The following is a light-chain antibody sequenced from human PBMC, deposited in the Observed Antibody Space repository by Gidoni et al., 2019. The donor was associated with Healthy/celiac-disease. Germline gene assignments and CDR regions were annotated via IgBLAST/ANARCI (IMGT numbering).Light chain of an antibody. CDR3: QQYNNWSGT. CDR2: GAS. Sequence: EIVMTQSPATLSVSPGERATLSCRASQSVSSNLAWNQQKPGQAPRLLIYGASTRATGIPARCSGSGSGTEFTLTISSLQYEDFAVYYCQQYNNWSGTFGQGTKVEIK. CDR1: QSVSSN. V-gene: IGKV3-15*01. J-gene: IGKJ1*01.